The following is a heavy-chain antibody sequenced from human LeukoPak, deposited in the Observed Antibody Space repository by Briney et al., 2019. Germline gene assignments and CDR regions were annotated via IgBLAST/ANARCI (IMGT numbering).Heavy chain of an antibody. CDR2: INPNSGGT. V-gene: IGHV1-2*02. CDR3: ARGPMVRGVIIRRGGMTDY. D-gene: IGHD3-10*01. CDR1: GYTFTGYY. Sequence: ASVKVSCKASGYTFTGYYMHWVRQAPGQGLEWMGWINPNSGGTNYAQKFQGRVTMTRDTSISTAYMELSRLRSDDTAVYYCARGPMVRGVIIRRGGMTDYWGQGTLVTVSS. J-gene: IGHJ4*02.